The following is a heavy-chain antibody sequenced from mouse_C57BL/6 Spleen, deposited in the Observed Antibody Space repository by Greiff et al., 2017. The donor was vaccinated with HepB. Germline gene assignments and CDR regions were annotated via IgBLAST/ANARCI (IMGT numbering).Heavy chain of an antibody. D-gene: IGHD1-1*01. CDR1: GYTFTSYT. V-gene: IGHV1-4*01. Sequence: VQLQQSGAELARPGASVKMSCKASGYTFTSYTMHWVKQRPGQGLEWIGYINPSSGYTKYNQKFKAKATLTADKSSSTAYMQLSSLTSEDSAVYYCASEGITTVVEDYWYFDVWGTGTTVTVSS. CDR2: INPSSGYT. J-gene: IGHJ1*03. CDR3: ASEGITTVVEDYWYFDV.